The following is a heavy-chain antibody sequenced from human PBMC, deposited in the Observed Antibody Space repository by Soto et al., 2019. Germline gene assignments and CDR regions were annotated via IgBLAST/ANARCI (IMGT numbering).Heavy chain of an antibody. D-gene: IGHD2-21*01. CDR2: IFYSGST. J-gene: IGHJ5*01. CDR1: GGSISTSRSY. Sequence: SETLSLTCNVSGGSISTSRSYWAWIRQPPGKGLEWLANIFYSGSTYYNPSLASRVTVSVDTSKNEFSLKLRSVTAADTAVYYCARQPTTGDTDVWFDSWGQGSLVTVSS. CDR3: ARQPTTGDTDVWFDS. V-gene: IGHV4-39*01.